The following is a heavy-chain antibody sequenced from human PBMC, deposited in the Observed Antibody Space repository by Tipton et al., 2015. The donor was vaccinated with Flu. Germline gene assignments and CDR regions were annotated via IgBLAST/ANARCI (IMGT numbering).Heavy chain of an antibody. V-gene: IGHV3-11*01. CDR1: GFTFSDYY. CDR3: ARDRTYYYDSSGYGEFDP. Sequence: SLRLSCAASGFTFSDYYMSWIRQAPGKGLEWVSYISSSGSTIYYADPVKGRFTISRDNAKNSLYLQMNSLRAEDTAVYYCARDRTYYYDSSGYGEFDPWGQGTLVTVSS. J-gene: IGHJ5*02. CDR2: ISSSGSTI. D-gene: IGHD3-22*01.